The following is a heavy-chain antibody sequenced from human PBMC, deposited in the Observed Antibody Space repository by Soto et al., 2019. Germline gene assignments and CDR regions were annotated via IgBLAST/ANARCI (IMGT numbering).Heavy chain of an antibody. V-gene: IGHV4-39*01. CDR2: VYYRGTT. CDR1: VCSINSANYY. J-gene: IGHJ4*02. D-gene: IGHD6-19*01. Sequence: SKTLSLTCTVSVCSINSANYYWGWIRQPPGKGLEWIGNVYYRGTTYYNPSLKGRVTISVDTSKNQFSLKLSSVTAADSAVFFCVRRQRYSSGWYIDYWGQGTPVTVSS. CDR3: VRRQRYSSGWYIDY.